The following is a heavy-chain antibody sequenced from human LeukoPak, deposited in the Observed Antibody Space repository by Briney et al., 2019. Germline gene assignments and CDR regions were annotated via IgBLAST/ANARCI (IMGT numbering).Heavy chain of an antibody. V-gene: IGHV3-15*01. J-gene: IGHJ3*02. CDR1: GFTFSNAS. CDR3: TIESPNYGDYVFAFDI. CDR2: IKSKTDGGTT. D-gene: IGHD4-17*01. Sequence: GGSLRLSCAASGFTFSNASMSWVRQAPGKGLEWVGRIKSKTDGGTTDYAAPVKGRFTISRDDSKNTLYLQMNSLKTEDTAVYYCTIESPNYGDYVFAFDIWGQGTMVTVSS.